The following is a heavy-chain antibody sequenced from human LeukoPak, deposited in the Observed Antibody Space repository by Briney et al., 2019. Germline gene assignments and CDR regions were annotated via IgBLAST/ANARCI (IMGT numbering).Heavy chain of an antibody. CDR2: IYPGDSDT. CDR3: VRHIYGSGALRDY. CDR1: GYSFSNYW. Sequence: GEPLKISCKGSGYSFSNYWIGWVRQMPGKGLEWMGIIYPGDSDTRYSPSFQGQVSISADKSISTAYLQWSSLKASDTAMYYCVRHIYGSGALRDYWGQGTLVTVSS. V-gene: IGHV5-51*01. D-gene: IGHD3-10*01. J-gene: IGHJ4*02.